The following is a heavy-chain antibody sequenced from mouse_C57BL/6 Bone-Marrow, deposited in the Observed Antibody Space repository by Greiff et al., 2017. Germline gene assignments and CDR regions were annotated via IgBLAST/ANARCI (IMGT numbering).Heavy chain of an antibody. Sequence: QVQLQQSGAELARPGASVKLSCKASGYTFTSYGLSWVKQRTGQGLEWIGEIYPGSGNTYYNEKFKGKATLTVDKSSSTAYMELRSLTSEDSAVYVCAVTLLCIWYFDVWGTGTTVTVSS. V-gene: IGHV1-81*01. CDR3: AVTLLCIWYFDV. D-gene: IGHD1-1*01. J-gene: IGHJ1*03. CDR1: GYTFTSYG. CDR2: IYPGSGNT.